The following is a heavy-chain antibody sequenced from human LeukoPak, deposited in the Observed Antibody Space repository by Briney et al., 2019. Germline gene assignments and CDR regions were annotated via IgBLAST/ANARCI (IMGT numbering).Heavy chain of an antibody. CDR1: GGSISSYY. J-gene: IGHJ3*02. Sequence: SETLSLTCTVSGGSISSYYWSWIRQPPGKGLEWIGYIYYSGSTNYNPSLKSRVTISVDTSKNQFSLKLSSVTAADTAVYYCARAPKGAFDIWGQGTMVTVSS. CDR2: IYYSGST. CDR3: ARAPKGAFDI. V-gene: IGHV4-59*01.